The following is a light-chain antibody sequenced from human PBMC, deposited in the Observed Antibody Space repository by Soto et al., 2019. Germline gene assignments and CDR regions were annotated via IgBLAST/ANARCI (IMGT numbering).Light chain of an antibody. CDR3: QQSYSTLS. CDR2: AAS. CDR1: QSISRY. Sequence: DIQMTQSPSSLSASVGDRVTITCRASQSISRYLNWYQQKPGKAPKLLIYAASSLQSGVPSRFSGSGAATDFTLTISSLQPEDFATYYCQQSYSTLSFGPGTKVDIK. V-gene: IGKV1-39*01. J-gene: IGKJ3*01.